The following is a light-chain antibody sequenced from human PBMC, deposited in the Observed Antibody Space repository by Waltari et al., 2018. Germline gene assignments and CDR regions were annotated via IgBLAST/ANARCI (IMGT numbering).Light chain of an antibody. CDR1: SSDVGRYTY. J-gene: IGLJ3*02. Sequence: QSALTQPASVSGSPGQSITISCTRTSSDVGRYTYVPWYQPHPGKAPKLMLYDVSTRPSGVSNRFSGSKSGNTVSLTISGLQAEAEADYYCSSYTSRNTWVFGGGTKLTVL. V-gene: IGLV2-14*01. CDR2: DVS. CDR3: SSYTSRNTWV.